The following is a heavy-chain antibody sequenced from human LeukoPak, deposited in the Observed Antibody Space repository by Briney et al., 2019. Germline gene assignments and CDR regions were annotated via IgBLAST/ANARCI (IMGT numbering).Heavy chain of an antibody. J-gene: IGHJ4*02. Sequence: SQTLSLTCTVSGGSITFGSYYWTWIRQPAGKGLEWIGRIYTSGRTFYNPSLKSRVTISMDTSMNQFYLRLNPVTAADTAVYYCARARVIPASFDDWGQGALVTVSS. CDR2: IYTSGRT. V-gene: IGHV4-61*02. D-gene: IGHD3-16*02. CDR1: GGSITFGSYY. CDR3: ARARVIPASFDD.